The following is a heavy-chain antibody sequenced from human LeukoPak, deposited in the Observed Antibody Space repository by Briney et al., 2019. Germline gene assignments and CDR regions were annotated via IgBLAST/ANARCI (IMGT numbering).Heavy chain of an antibody. CDR2: ISYDGSNK. J-gene: IGHJ4*02. CDR3: ARASPPIAAATGPDY. V-gene: IGHV3-30-3*01. D-gene: IGHD6-13*01. Sequence: PGRSLRLSCAAPGFTFSSYAMHWVCQAPGKGLEWVAVISYDGSNKYYADSVKGRFTISRDNSKNTLYLQMNSLRAEDTAVYYCARASPPIAAATGPDYWGQGTLVTVSS. CDR1: GFTFSSYA.